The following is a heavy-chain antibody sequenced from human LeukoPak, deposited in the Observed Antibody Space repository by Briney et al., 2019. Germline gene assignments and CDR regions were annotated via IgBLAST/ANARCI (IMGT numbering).Heavy chain of an antibody. CDR1: GFTLSSYA. D-gene: IGHD3-9*01. CDR3: AKLSSIRYFDWLLGNFDY. V-gene: IGHV3-23*01. J-gene: IGHJ4*02. Sequence: GGSLRLSCAASGFTLSSYAMSWVRQAPGKGLEWVSAISGSGGSTYYADSVKGRFTISRDNSKNTLYLQMNSLRAEDTAVYYCAKLSSIRYFDWLLGNFDYWGQGTLVTVSS. CDR2: ISGSGGST.